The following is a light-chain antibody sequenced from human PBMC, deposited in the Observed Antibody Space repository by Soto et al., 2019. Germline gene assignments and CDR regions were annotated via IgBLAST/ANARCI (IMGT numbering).Light chain of an antibody. V-gene: IGKV1-5*01. CDR2: EAS. J-gene: IGKJ1*01. CDR3: QQYNSYPWT. Sequence: DIQMPQSPSTLSASLGGRVTITCVASQSISSWVAWYQQKPGKAPKLRSDEASSLESGVPSRFSGSGSGTEFTRTSSSLQPDDFATYYCQQYNSYPWTFGQGTKVDIK. CDR1: QSISSW.